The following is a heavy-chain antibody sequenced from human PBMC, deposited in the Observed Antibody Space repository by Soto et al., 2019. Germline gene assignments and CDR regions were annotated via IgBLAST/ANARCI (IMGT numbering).Heavy chain of an antibody. J-gene: IGHJ4*02. Sequence: GGSLRLSCAASGFTFSSYGMDWVRQAPGKGLEWVAVLSYDGSKKYYADSVKGRFTISRDNSKDTLYLQMDSLRPEDTAVYYCAKPTFSPSTVVTTRIDYWGQGTLVTVSS. D-gene: IGHD2-21*02. CDR2: LSYDGSKK. CDR3: AKPTFSPSTVVTTRIDY. V-gene: IGHV3-30*18. CDR1: GFTFSSYG.